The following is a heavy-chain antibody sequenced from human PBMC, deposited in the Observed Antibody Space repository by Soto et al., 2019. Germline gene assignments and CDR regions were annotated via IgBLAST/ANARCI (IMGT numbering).Heavy chain of an antibody. CDR3: ARIRPTWGVDY. J-gene: IGHJ4*02. D-gene: IGHD3-10*01. Sequence: PTLVNPTQTLTLTCSFSGFSLSTGGMCVAWIRQPPGKALEWLARIDWDDEKYYNTSLRTRLTISTDTSKNQVVLTMTDMDPVDTATYYCARIRPTWGVDYWAQGTLVTVSS. V-gene: IGHV2-70*11. CDR2: IDWDDEK. CDR1: GFSLSTGGMC.